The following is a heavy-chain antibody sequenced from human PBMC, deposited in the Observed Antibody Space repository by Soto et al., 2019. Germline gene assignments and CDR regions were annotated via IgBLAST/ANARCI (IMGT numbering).Heavy chain of an antibody. CDR3: AKDPFCGGDCYLAVFDY. CDR1: GFTFSSYA. D-gene: IGHD2-21*02. J-gene: IGHJ4*02. CDR2: ISGSGGST. V-gene: IGHV3-23*01. Sequence: PGGSLRLSCAASGFTFSSYAMSWVRQAPGKGLEWVSAISGSGGSTYYADSVKGRFTISRDNSKNTLYLQMNSLRAEDTAVYYCAKDPFCGGDCYLAVFDYWGQGTLVTVSS.